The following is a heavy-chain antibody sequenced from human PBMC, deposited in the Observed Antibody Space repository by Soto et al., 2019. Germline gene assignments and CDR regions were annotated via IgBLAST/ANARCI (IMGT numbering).Heavy chain of an antibody. Sequence: EVQMVESGGGLVQPGGSLRLSCAASGFIFSGFWMHWVRQAAGQGLVGVSRMHSNGIETTYEDSVQGRFTISRDNAKNTLYLQMTSLRPEDTAVYYWAGLSIATPGRGIDHWGQGTLVTVSS. D-gene: IGHD6-13*01. V-gene: IGHV3-74*01. J-gene: IGHJ5*02. CDR2: MHSNGIET. CDR1: GFIFSGFW. CDR3: AGLSIATPGRGIDH.